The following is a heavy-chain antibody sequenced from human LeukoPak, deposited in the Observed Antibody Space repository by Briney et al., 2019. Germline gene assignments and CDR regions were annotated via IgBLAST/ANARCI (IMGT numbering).Heavy chain of an antibody. Sequence: GGSLRLSCAASGFTFSSYAMTWVRQAPGKGLEWVSVIYSGGSTYYADSVKGRFTISRDNPKNTLYLQMNNLRTEDTAVYYCAREALTTIIEDWGQGTLVTVSS. J-gene: IGHJ4*02. CDR1: GFTFSSYA. CDR2: IYSGGST. CDR3: AREALTTIIED. V-gene: IGHV3-53*01. D-gene: IGHD3-22*01.